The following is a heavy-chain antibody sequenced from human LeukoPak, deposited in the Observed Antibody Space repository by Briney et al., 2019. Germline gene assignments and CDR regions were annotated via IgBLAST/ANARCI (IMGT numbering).Heavy chain of an antibody. CDR3: VKESPLYSSGWPFDY. J-gene: IGHJ4*02. V-gene: IGHV3-64D*06. CDR2: ISSNGGST. D-gene: IGHD6-19*01. CDR1: GFTFSSYA. Sequence: GGSLRLSCSASGFTFSSYAMHWVRQAPGKGLEYVSAISSNGGSTYYADSVKGRFTNSRDNSKNTLYLQMSSLRAEDTAVYYCVKESPLYSSGWPFDYWGQGTLVTVSS.